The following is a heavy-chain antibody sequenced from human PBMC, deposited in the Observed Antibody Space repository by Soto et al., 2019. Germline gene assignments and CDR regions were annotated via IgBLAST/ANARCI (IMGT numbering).Heavy chain of an antibody. CDR3: ARPMSRAAAAYYYYYCMDV. D-gene: IGHD6-13*01. J-gene: IGHJ6*02. V-gene: IGHV1-69*01. Sequence: QVQLVQSGAEVKKPGSSVKVSCKASGGTFSSYAISWVRQAPGQGLEWMGGIIPSFGTANYAQKFQGRVTITADESTSTAYMELSSLRSEDTAVYYCARPMSRAAAAYYYYYCMDVWGQGTTVTVSS. CDR1: GGTFSSYA. CDR2: IIPSFGTA.